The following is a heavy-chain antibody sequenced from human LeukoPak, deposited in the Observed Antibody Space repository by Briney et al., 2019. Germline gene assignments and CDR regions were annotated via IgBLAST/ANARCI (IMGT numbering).Heavy chain of an antibody. J-gene: IGHJ4*02. CDR3: ARGGGGDDILTGYYLLYYFDY. Sequence: ASVKVSCKASGYTFTSYGISWVRQAPGQGLEWMGWISAYNGNTNYAQKLQGRVTMTTDTSTSTAYMELRSLRSDDTAVYYCARGGGGDDILTGYYLLYYFDYWGQGTLVTVSS. D-gene: IGHD3-9*01. CDR2: ISAYNGNT. V-gene: IGHV1-18*01. CDR1: GYTFTSYG.